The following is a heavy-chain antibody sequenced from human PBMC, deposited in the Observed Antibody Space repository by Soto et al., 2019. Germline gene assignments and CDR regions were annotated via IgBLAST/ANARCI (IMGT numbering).Heavy chain of an antibody. CDR1: GFTFSSYW. CDR3: ARNDFWSGYSLYYYYYYGMDV. J-gene: IGHJ6*02. V-gene: IGHV3-7*01. CDR2: IKQDGSEK. D-gene: IGHD3-3*01. Sequence: EVQLVESGGGLVQPGGSLRLSCAASGFTFSSYWMSWVRQAPGKGLEWVANIKQDGSEKYYVDSVKGRFTISRDNAKNSLYLQMNSLRAEDTAVYYCARNDFWSGYSLYYYYYYGMDVWGQGTTVTVSS.